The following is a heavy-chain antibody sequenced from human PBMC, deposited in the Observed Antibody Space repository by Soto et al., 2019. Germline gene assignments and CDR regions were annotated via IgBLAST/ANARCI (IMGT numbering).Heavy chain of an antibody. CDR3: AKDPRIQLWPDY. J-gene: IGHJ4*02. V-gene: IGHV3-30*18. D-gene: IGHD5-18*01. CDR1: GFTFRSYG. Sequence: QVQLVESGGGVVQPGRSLRLSCAASGFTFRSYGMHWVRQAPGKGLEWVAVISYDGSNKYYADSVKGRFTISRDNSKNTLYLQMNSLRAEDTAVYYCAKDPRIQLWPDYWGQGTLVTVSS. CDR2: ISYDGSNK.